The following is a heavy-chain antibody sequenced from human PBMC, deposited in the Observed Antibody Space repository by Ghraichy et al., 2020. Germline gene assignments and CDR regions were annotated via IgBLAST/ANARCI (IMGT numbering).Heavy chain of an antibody. J-gene: IGHJ6*03. CDR1: GGSISSYY. Sequence: SETLSLTCTVSGGSISSYYWSWIRQPAGKGLEWIGRIYTSGSTNYNPSLKSRVTMSVDTSKNQFSLKLSSVTAADTAVYYCARVKGRARGTASAYYYMDVWGKGTTVTVSS. V-gene: IGHV4-4*07. CDR3: ARVKGRARGTASAYYYMDV. D-gene: IGHD1-14*01. CDR2: IYTSGST.